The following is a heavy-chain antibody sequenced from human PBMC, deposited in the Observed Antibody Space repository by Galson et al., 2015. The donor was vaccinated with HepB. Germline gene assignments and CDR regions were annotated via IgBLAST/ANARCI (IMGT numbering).Heavy chain of an antibody. CDR3: ARDSYDSSDYYPQPPDY. J-gene: IGHJ4*02. V-gene: IGHV1-69*13. CDR1: GGTFSSYV. Sequence: SVKVSCKASGGTFSSYVISWVRQAPGQGLEWMGGIIPMFDTPNYAQKFQGRVTITADESTSTTYMELSSLRSEDTAVYYCARDSYDSSDYYPQPPDYWGQGTLVTVSS. CDR2: IIPMFDTP. D-gene: IGHD3-22*01.